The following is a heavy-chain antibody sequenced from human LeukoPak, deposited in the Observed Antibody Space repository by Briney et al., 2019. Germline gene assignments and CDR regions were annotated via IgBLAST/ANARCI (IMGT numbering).Heavy chain of an antibody. D-gene: IGHD3-10*01. V-gene: IGHV4-34*01. CDR3: ARDRGYYGSGSIDY. CDR1: GGSFSGYY. CDR2: INHSGST. J-gene: IGHJ4*02. Sequence: SETLSLTCAVYGGSFSGYYWSWIRQPPGKGLEWIGEINHSGSTNYNPSLKSRVTISVDTSKNQFSLKLSSVTAADTAVYYCARDRGYYGSGSIDYWGQGTLVTVSS.